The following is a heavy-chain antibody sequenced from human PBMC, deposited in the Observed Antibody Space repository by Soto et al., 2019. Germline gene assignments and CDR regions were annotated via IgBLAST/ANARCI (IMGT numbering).Heavy chain of an antibody. J-gene: IGHJ4*02. CDR2: IFSSGST. CDR1: GGSLSSYD. V-gene: IGHV4-4*07. D-gene: IGHD5-12*01. Sequence: SETLSLTCTVSGGSLSSYDWSWIRPPTGKGLEWIGRIFSSGSTSFNPSLESRVAMSVDTSKNHFSLNLSSVTAADMAVYYCAREGSYSAYNFAHGIQLWSFDFWGQGALVTVSS. CDR3: AREGSYSAYNFAHGIQLWSFDF.